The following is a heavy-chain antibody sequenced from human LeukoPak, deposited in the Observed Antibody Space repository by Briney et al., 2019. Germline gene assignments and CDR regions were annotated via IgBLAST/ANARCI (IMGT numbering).Heavy chain of an antibody. CDR2: ISSSSSYI. CDR1: GFTFSSYS. Sequence: KSGGSLRLSCAASGFTFSSYSMNWVRQAPGKGLEWVSSISSSSSYIYYADSVNGRFTISRDNSKNTLYLQMNSLRAEDTALYYCAKDQALSLSSSRALDYWGQGTLVTVSS. J-gene: IGHJ4*02. CDR3: AKDQALSLSSSRALDY. D-gene: IGHD2-2*01. V-gene: IGHV3-21*04.